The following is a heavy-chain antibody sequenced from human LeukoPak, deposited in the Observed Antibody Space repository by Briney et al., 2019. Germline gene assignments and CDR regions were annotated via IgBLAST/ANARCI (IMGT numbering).Heavy chain of an antibody. D-gene: IGHD6-13*01. CDR3: ARNLIPEQLVLNF. V-gene: IGHV4-38-2*02. J-gene: IGHJ4*02. CDR1: GYSISTSYY. CDR2: IYHSGNT. Sequence: SETLSLTCTVSGYSISTSYYWGWIRQPPGKGLEWIGSIYHSGNTYYNPSLKSRVTISVDTPKNQFSLKLNSVTAADTAVYYCARNLIPEQLVLNFWGQGTLVTVSS.